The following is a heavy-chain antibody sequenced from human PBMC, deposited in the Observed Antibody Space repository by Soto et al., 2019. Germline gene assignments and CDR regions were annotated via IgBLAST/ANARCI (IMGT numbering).Heavy chain of an antibody. J-gene: IGHJ5*02. CDR3: ARADCSSTSCYGIDWFDP. V-gene: IGHV4-61*01. Sequence: PSETLSLTCTVSGGSVSSGSYYWSWIRQPPGKGLEWIGYIYYSGITNYNPSLKSRVTISVDTSKNQFSLKLSSVTAADTAVYYCARADCSSTSCYGIDWFDPWGQGTLVTVSS. CDR2: IYYSGIT. CDR1: GGSVSSGSYY. D-gene: IGHD2-2*01.